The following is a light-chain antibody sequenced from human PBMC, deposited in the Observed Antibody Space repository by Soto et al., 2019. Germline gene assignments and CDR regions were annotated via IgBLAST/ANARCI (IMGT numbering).Light chain of an antibody. V-gene: IGKV1-39*01. CDR1: QRISTD. J-gene: IGKJ4*01. CDR3: QQSYKNPHT. Sequence: IQMTPSPSSLSASVGESVTITCRASQRISTDLNWYQQRPGKAPKVLIYVASTLQTGVPSRFSGSSSGTDFNLTITSLQPEDFALYYCQQSYKNPHTFGGGTRVEIK. CDR2: VAS.